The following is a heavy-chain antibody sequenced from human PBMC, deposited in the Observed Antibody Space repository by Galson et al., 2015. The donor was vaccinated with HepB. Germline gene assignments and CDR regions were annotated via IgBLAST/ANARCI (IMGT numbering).Heavy chain of an antibody. Sequence: SVKVSCKASGYTFTTFDISWVRQVPGQGLEWMGWISDYVGATNYAQKLQGRVTMTTDAPTSTAYMELRSLRSDDTAVYYCAAMVRSGAPCFYYWGQGTLVTVAS. CDR1: GYTFTTFD. V-gene: IGHV1-18*01. CDR2: ISDYVGAT. J-gene: IGHJ4*02. D-gene: IGHD2-8*01. CDR3: AAMVRSGAPCFYY.